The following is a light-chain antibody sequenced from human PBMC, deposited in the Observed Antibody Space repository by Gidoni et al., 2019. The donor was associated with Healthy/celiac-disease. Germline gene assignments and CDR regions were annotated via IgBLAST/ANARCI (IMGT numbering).Light chain of an antibody. CDR2: DVS. Sequence: SALTPPGSVSGSPGPSITISCTGTSSDVGGYNYASWYQQPPGKPSKLMIYDVSNRPAGVSNRFSGSKSGNTASLTISGLQAEDEADYYCSSYTSSSTYVFGTGTKVTVL. CDR3: SSYTSSSTYV. J-gene: IGLJ1*01. V-gene: IGLV2-14*01. CDR1: SSDVGGYNY.